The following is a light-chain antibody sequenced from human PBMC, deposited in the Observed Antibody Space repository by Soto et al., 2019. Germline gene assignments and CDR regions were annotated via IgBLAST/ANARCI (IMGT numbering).Light chain of an antibody. CDR1: SSDVGSYNL. CDR3: CSYAGSSTFGV. V-gene: IGLV2-23*03. Sequence: QSALTQPASVSGSPGQSITISCTGTSSDVGSYNLVSWYQQHPGKAPKLMIYEGSKWPSGVSNRFSGSKSGNTASLTISGLQAEDEADYYCCSYAGSSTFGVFGGGTKLTVL. J-gene: IGLJ2*01. CDR2: EGS.